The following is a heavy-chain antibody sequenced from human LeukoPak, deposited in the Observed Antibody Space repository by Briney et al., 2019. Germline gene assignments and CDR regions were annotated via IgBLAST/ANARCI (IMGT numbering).Heavy chain of an antibody. CDR2: LFYGGST. D-gene: IGHD6-19*01. J-gene: IGHJ4*02. Sequence: SETLSLTCTVSGVSISSSSYYWGWIRQPPGKGLEWIGNLFYGGSTYYNPSLRSRVTISVDASKNHFSLKLTSVTAADTAVYYCAGQTYTSGWDWGQGTLVTVSS. CDR1: GVSISSSSYY. V-gene: IGHV4-39*01. CDR3: AGQTYTSGWD.